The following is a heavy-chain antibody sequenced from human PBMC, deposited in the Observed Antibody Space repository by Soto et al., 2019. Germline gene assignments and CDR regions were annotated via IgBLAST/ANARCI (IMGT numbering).Heavy chain of an antibody. CDR1: GDSMTKYY. D-gene: IGHD1-26*01. V-gene: IGHV4-4*07. CDR2: IYNSGST. CDR3: ARTVGAAYYFDF. Sequence: QVQLQESGPGLVKPSETRSLTCTVSGDSMTKYYWSWIRQPAGKGLEWIGRIYNSGSTNYNPSLKSRVTMSIDTSNNHFSLKLKSVTAADTAVYYCARTVGAAYYFDFWGQGALVTVSS. J-gene: IGHJ4*02.